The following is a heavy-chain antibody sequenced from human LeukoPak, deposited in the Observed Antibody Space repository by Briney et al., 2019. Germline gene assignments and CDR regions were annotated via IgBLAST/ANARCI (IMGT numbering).Heavy chain of an antibody. CDR2: IYSGGNT. J-gene: IGHJ4*02. D-gene: IGHD3-9*01. CDR3: ARVGDILTGYPYFDY. CDR1: GFTVNTNY. V-gene: IGHV3-53*01. Sequence: GGSLRLSCAASGFTVNTNYMSCVRQAPGKGLEWVSFIYSGGNTYYADSVKGRFTISRDNSKNTLYLQMNSLRAEDTAVYYCARVGDILTGYPYFDYWGQGTLVTVTS.